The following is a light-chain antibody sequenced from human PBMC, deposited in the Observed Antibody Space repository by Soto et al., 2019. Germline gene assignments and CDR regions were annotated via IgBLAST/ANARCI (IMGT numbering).Light chain of an antibody. CDR3: CCYACSRCPYG. CDR1: SSDVGSYNL. V-gene: IGLV2-23*02. Sequence: QSVLTQPASVSGSPGQSITISCTGTSSDVGSYNLVSWYQQHPGKAPQLMIYEVSKRPSGVSNRFSGSNSGNTASLTISGLQAEVEADYYCCCYACSRCPYGFGRGAKGTVL. J-gene: IGLJ6*01. CDR2: EVS.